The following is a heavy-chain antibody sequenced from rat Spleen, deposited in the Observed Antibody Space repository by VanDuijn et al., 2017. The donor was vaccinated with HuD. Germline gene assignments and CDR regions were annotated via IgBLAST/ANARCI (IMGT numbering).Heavy chain of an antibody. CDR3: AVAGYGD. J-gene: IGHJ2*01. D-gene: IGHD1-11*01. V-gene: IGHV5-46*01. CDR1: GFTFSSFP. CDR2: ITNTGGAT. Sequence: EVQLVESGGGLVQPGRSLKLSCAASGFTFSSFPMAWVRQAPRKGLEWIASITNTGGATYYPDSVQGRFTISRNNAENIVYLQMNSLKCEDTATYYCAVAGYGDWGQVVMVTVSS.